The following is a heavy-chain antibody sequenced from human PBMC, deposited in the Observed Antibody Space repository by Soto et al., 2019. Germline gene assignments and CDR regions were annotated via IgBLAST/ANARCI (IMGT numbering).Heavy chain of an antibody. D-gene: IGHD3-22*01. V-gene: IGHV3-33*01. CDR2: IWYDGSNK. CDR1: GFTFSSYG. Sequence: QVQLVESGGGVVQPGRSLRLSCAASGFTFSSYGMHWVRQAPGKGLEWVAVIWYDGSNKYYADSVKGRFTISRDNSKKTLYLQMNSLSAEDTAVYYCARDYDSSGYPRYYFDYWGQGTLVTVSS. J-gene: IGHJ4*02. CDR3: ARDYDSSGYPRYYFDY.